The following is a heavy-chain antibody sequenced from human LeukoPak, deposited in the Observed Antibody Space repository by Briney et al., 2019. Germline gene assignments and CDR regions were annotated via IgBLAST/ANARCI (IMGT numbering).Heavy chain of an antibody. CDR2: IYPGDSDT. J-gene: IGHJ4*02. CDR1: EDSFSNCW. D-gene: IGHD5-24*01. Sequence: GESLKISCKGSEDSFSNCWIAWVRQMPGKGLEWMGIIYPGDSDTRYSPTFQGQVTISADRSSTTAYLQWSGLKASDTAMYYCARSVESTTSTLPYWGQGTLVTVSS. CDR3: ARSVESTTSTLPY. V-gene: IGHV5-51*01.